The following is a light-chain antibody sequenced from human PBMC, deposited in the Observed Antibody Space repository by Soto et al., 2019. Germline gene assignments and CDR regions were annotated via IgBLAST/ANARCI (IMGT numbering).Light chain of an antibody. CDR3: QQYGSSPSWT. CDR2: GAS. CDR1: QSVSSSY. V-gene: IGKV3-20*01. Sequence: EIVLTQSPGTLSLSTGERATLSCRASQSVSSSYLAWYQQRPGQAPRLLIYGASNRATGIPDRFSGSGSGTDFTLTISRLEPEDFAVYYCQQYGSSPSWTFGQGTQVEIQ. J-gene: IGKJ1*01.